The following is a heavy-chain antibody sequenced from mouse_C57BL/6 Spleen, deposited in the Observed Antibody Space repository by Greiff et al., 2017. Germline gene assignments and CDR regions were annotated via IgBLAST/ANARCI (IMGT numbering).Heavy chain of an antibody. CDR1: GYTFTSYW. Sequence: QVQLQQPGAELVKPGASVKMSCKASGYTFTSYWITWVKQRPGQGLEWIGDIYPGSGRTHYNEKFKSKATMTVDTSASTAYMQLSSLTSEDSAVYYCAREGVLGRWFGYKGQRTLVTVSA. D-gene: IGHD4-1*01. CDR3: AREGVLGRWFGY. J-gene: IGHJ3*01. CDR2: IYPGSGRT. V-gene: IGHV1-55*01.